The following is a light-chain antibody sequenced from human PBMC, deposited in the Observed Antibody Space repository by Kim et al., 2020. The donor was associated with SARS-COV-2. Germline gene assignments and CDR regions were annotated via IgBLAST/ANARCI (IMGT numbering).Light chain of an antibody. V-gene: IGKV3-20*01. CDR1: QSVSSSY. CDR2: GKS. CDR3: QQYGSFPLT. J-gene: IGKJ4*01. Sequence: EIVLTQSPGTLSLSPGERVTLSCRASQSVSSSYLAWYQQKPGQAPRLLIYGKSSRATGIPDRFRGSGSGTDLTLTITRLEPEDFAVYYCQQYGSFPLTFGGGTKVDIK.